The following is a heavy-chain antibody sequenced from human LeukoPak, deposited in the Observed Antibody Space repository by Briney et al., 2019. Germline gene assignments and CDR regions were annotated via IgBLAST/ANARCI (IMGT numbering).Heavy chain of an antibody. CDR1: GFTFSDYW. CDR3: ARGPSRRYYDILTGYYFPQNWFDP. CDR2: ISYDGSNK. V-gene: IGHV3-30-3*01. D-gene: IGHD3-9*01. J-gene: IGHJ5*02. Sequence: GGSLRLSCAASGFTFSDYWMSWVRQAPGKGLEWVAVISYDGSNKYYADSVKGRFTISRDNSKNTLYLQMNSLRAEDTAVYYCARGPSRRYYDILTGYYFPQNWFDPWGQGTLVTVSS.